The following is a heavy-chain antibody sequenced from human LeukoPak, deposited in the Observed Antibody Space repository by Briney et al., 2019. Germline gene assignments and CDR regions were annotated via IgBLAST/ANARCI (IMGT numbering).Heavy chain of an antibody. V-gene: IGHV4-59*01. J-gene: IGHJ4*02. Sequence: SETLSLTCTVTGGSISSYYWSWIRQPPGKGLEWIGYIYYSGSTNYNPSLKSRVTISVDTSKNQFSLKLSSVTAAETAVYYCATVTSHYYFDYWGQGTLVTVSS. CDR2: IYYSGST. CDR1: GGSISSYY. CDR3: ATVTSHYYFDY. D-gene: IGHD4-17*01.